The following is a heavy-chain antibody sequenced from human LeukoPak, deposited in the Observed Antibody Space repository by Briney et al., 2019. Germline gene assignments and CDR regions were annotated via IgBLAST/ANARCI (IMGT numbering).Heavy chain of an antibody. Sequence: GGSLRLACAASGFTFSSYGMHWVGQAPGKGLERVTFIRYDGSNKYYADSVKGRFTISRDNPKNSVYLQMNSLRAEDTAVYYCVRDGVVGATARTYYFDYWGQGALVTVSS. J-gene: IGHJ4*02. D-gene: IGHD1-26*01. CDR3: VRDGVVGATARTYYFDY. V-gene: IGHV3-30*02. CDR1: GFTFSSYG. CDR2: IRYDGSNK.